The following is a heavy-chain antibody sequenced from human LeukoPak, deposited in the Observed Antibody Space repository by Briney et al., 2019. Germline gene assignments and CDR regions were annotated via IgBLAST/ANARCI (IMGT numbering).Heavy chain of an antibody. D-gene: IGHD3-3*01. CDR3: ARSDGYLTIFGVPAGYYYMDV. J-gene: IGHJ6*03. CDR1: GFTFSSYS. CDR2: ISSSSSYI. V-gene: IGHV3-21*01. Sequence: PGGSLRLSCAASGFTFSSYSMNWVRQAPGKGLEWVSSISSSSSYIYYADSVKGRFTISRDNAKNSLYLQMNSLRAEDTAVYYCARSDGYLTIFGVPAGYYYMDVWGKGTTVTVSS.